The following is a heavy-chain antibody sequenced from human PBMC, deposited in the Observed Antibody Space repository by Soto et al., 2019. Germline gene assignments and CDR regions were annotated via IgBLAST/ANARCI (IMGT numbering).Heavy chain of an antibody. Sequence: SETLSLTCTVSGGSISSSSYYWGWIRQPPGKGLEWIGSIYYSGSTYYNPSLKSRVTISVDTSKNQFSLKLSSVTAADTAVYYCARLGAAGKRGYYYGMDVWGQGXKVTVSS. CDR1: GGSISSSSYY. CDR3: ARLGAAGKRGYYYGMDV. J-gene: IGHJ6*02. D-gene: IGHD6-13*01. CDR2: IYYSGST. V-gene: IGHV4-39*01.